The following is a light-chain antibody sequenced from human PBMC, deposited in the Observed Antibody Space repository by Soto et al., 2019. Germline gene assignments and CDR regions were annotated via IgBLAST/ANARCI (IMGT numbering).Light chain of an antibody. CDR2: GNS. V-gene: IGLV1-40*01. J-gene: IGLJ3*02. CDR1: TPNIGAGYD. Sequence: QSVLTQPPSVSGAPGQRVTISGTGGTPNIGAGYDVHWYQQLPGTAPKLLIYGNSNRPSGVPDRFSGSKSGTSASLAITGLQAEDEADYYCQSYDSSLSGWVFGGGTKLTVL. CDR3: QSYDSSLSGWV.